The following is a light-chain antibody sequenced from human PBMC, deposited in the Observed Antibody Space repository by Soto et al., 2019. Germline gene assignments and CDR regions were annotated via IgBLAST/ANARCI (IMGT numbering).Light chain of an antibody. J-gene: IGKJ1*01. V-gene: IGKV1-39*01. CDR3: QQSHDTPPT. Sequence: DIQLTQSPSFLSASVGDRVTITCRASQDISDYLAWYQQRPGKAPKLLIYAASSLHSGVPSRFSGSGSGTHFTLTISSLQPEDFAIYYCQQSHDTPPTFGQGTKVDIK. CDR2: AAS. CDR1: QDISDY.